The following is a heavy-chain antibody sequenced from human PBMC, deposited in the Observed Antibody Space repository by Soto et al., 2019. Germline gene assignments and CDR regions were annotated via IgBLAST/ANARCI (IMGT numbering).Heavy chain of an antibody. D-gene: IGHD3-22*01. CDR2: IYYSGST. CDR1: GGSISSYY. Sequence: SETLSITCTVSGGSISSYYWSWIRQPPGKGLEWIGYIYYSGSTNYNPSLKSRVTISVDTSKNQFSLKLSSVTAADTAVYYCARGHYYDSSGYLDYLGQGTLVTVSS. CDR3: ARGHYYDSSGYLDY. J-gene: IGHJ4*02. V-gene: IGHV4-59*01.